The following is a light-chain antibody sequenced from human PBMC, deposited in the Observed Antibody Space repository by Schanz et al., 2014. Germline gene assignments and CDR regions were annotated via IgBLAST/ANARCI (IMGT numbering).Light chain of an antibody. CDR2: WAS. CDR1: QSVLYSSNNKNY. CDR3: QQYDAWPRT. J-gene: IGKJ2*01. V-gene: IGKV4-1*01. Sequence: DIVMTQSPDSLAVSLGERATINCKSSQSVLYSSNNKNYLAWYQQKPGQPPKLLICWASTRESGVPDRFSGSGSGTDFTLTISSLQAEDVAVYYCQQYDAWPRTFGQGTKLEIK.